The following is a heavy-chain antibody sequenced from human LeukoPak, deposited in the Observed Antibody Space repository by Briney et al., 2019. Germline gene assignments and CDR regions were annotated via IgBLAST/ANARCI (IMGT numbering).Heavy chain of an antibody. CDR3: ATDHRAVGLYFFDS. D-gene: IGHD1-26*01. V-gene: IGHV4-39*07. CDR2: MYYSGST. J-gene: IGHJ4*02. Sequence: SETLSLTCTVSGGCISTSYYWGWIRQSPGKGLEWIGSMYYSGSTYYNPSLKSRVTISVDTSKNQFSLKLNSVTAADTAVYYCATDHRAVGLYFFDSWGQGTLVTVSS. CDR1: GGCISTSYY.